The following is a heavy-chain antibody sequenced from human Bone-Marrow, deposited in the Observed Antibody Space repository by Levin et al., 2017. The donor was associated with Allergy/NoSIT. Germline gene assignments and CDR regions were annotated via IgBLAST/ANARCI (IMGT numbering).Heavy chain of an antibody. CDR3: ANSWSYCGKNCYTYNFDY. Sequence: GESLKISCAASGFTFSDYAMSWVRQAPGKGLEWVSATSGDGGNRYYANSVKGRFTISRDNSQKMLYLQMNSLRVEDTALYYCANSWSYCGKNCYTYNFDYWGQGILVSVSS. CDR2: TSGDGGNR. V-gene: IGHV3-23*01. D-gene: IGHD2-21*01. CDR1: GFTFSDYA. J-gene: IGHJ4*02.